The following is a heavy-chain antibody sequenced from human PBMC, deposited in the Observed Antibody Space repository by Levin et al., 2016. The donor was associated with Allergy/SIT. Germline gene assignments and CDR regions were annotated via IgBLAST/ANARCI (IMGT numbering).Heavy chain of an antibody. CDR2: INWNDDK. D-gene: IGHD3-10*01. CDR1: GFSLSSSGMC. CDR3: ARVRLGDMVRRDIRYWYFDF. J-gene: IGHJ2*01. V-gene: IGHV2-70*01. Sequence: SGPTLVKPTQTLTLTCTFSGFSLSSSGMCVSWIRQSPGKALEWLAHINWNDDKYYNTSLKTRLSISKDTSKNQVVLTMTDMDPVDTATYFCARVRLGDMVRRDIRYWYFDFWGRGTLITVSS.